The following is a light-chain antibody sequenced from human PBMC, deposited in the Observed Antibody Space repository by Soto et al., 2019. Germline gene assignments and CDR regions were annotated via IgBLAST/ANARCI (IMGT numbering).Light chain of an antibody. CDR2: EVV. CDR1: KSDIGVYDF. CDR3: KSYAGSNTYV. V-gene: IGLV2-8*01. J-gene: IGLJ1*01. Sequence: QSVLTQPPSASGSPGQSVTISCTGTKSDIGVYDFVSWYQHHPGKAPRLIIYEVVQRPSGVPDRFSGSKSGNTASLTVSGVQAGDGADYFCKSYAGSNTYVFGSGTKVTVL.